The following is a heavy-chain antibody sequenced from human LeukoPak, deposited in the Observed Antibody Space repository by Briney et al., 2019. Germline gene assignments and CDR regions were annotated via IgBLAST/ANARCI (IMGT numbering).Heavy chain of an antibody. CDR1: GFTFSSYA. V-gene: IGHV3-30*04. CDR3: ARDPLKLLWGSGYFDY. CDR2: ISYDGSNK. D-gene: IGHD3-10*01. J-gene: IGHJ4*02. Sequence: GGSLRLSCAASGFTFSSYAMHWVRQAPGKGLEWVAVISYDGSNKYYSDSVKGRFTISRDNSKNTLYLQMNSLRAEDTAVYYCARDPLKLLWGSGYFDYWGQGTLVTASS.